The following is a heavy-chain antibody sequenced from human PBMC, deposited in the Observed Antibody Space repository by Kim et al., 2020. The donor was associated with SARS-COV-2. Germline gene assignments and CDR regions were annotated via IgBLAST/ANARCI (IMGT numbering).Heavy chain of an antibody. Sequence: ASVKVSCKASGYTFTSFYMHWVRQAPGQGLEWVGTINPSGGTSEYPPKLQGRVTVTRDTSTSTVYMELSSLRSEDTAVYYCAREAYCGGTCYTGGRRYFNLWGRGTLVTVSS. CDR1: GYTFTSFY. J-gene: IGHJ2*01. D-gene: IGHD2-21*02. CDR3: AREAYCGGTCYTGGRRYFNL. V-gene: IGHV1-46*01. CDR2: INPSGGTS.